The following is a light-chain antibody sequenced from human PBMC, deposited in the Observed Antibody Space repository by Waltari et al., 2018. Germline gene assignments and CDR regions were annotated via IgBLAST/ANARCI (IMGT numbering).Light chain of an antibody. CDR2: EVS. CDR1: SSHVGTYNL. CDR3: CSYVGSSTFHYV. V-gene: IGLV2-23*02. Sequence: QSALTQPASVSGSPGQSITISRTGTSSHVGTYNLVSRYQQHPGKAPQLMIYEVSKRPSGVSNRFSGSKSGNTASLTISGLQAEDEADYYCCSYVGSSTFHYVFGTGTKVTVL. J-gene: IGLJ1*01.